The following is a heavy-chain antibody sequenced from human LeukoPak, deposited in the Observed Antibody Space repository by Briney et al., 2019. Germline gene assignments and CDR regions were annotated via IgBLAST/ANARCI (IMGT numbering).Heavy chain of an antibody. CDR1: GFTFDDYA. CDR2: ITWNTDTI. Sequence: GGSLRLSCAASGFTFDDYAMHWVRQGPGKGLEWISGITWNTDTIGYADSVVGRFTISRDNAKNSLYLHMNSLRAEDTALYYCAKDISVGTTPYYFDSWGQGTLVTVSS. D-gene: IGHD1-26*01. V-gene: IGHV3-9*01. J-gene: IGHJ4*02. CDR3: AKDISVGTTPYYFDS.